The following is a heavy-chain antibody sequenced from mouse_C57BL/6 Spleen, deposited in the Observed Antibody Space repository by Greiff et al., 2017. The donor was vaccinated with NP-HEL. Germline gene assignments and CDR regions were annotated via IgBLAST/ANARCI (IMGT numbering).Heavy chain of an antibody. CDR2: IDPSDSYT. CDR1: GYTFTSYW. Sequence: QVQLQQPGAELVKPGASVKLSCKASGYTFTSYWMQWVKQRPGQGLEWIGEIDPSDSYTNYNQKFKGKATLTVDTSSSTAYMQLSSLTSEDSAVYYCARCGIYYDYDEGYAYWGQGTLVTVSA. D-gene: IGHD2-4*01. CDR3: ARCGIYYDYDEGYAY. V-gene: IGHV1-50*01. J-gene: IGHJ3*01.